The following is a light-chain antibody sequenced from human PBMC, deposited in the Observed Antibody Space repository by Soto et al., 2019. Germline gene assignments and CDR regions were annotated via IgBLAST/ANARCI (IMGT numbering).Light chain of an antibody. V-gene: IGLV1-47*02. Sequence: QSVLSQPPSASGTPGQGVIISCSGGSSNIGSNYVYWYRLLPGTAPKLVMFSDVTRPPGVSDRFSGSKSGTSASLAISGLQPEDEADYYCQSYDSSLKNSVFGGGTKVTVL. CDR1: SSNIGSNY. CDR3: QSYDSSLKNSV. J-gene: IGLJ3*02. CDR2: SDV.